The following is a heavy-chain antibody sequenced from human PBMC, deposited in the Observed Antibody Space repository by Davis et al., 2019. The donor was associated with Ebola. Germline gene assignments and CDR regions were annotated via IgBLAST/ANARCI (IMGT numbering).Heavy chain of an antibody. D-gene: IGHD3-10*01. Sequence: ASVKVSCKASGYTFTSYYMHWVRQAPGQGLEWMGWINPNSGGTNYAQKFQGRVTMTRNTSISTAYMELNSLRSEDTAVYYCARAPTWSQINYYCFDYWGQGTLVTVSS. CDR3: ARAPTWSQINYYCFDY. J-gene: IGHJ4*02. CDR1: GYTFTSYY. CDR2: INPNSGGT. V-gene: IGHV1-2*02.